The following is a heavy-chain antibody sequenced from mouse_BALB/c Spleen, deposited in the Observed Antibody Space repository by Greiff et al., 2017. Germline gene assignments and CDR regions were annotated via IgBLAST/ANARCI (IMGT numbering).Heavy chain of an antibody. D-gene: IGHD1-1*02. J-gene: IGHJ2*01. CDR3: AREWDGDYFDY. CDR2: INPGSGGT. CDR1: GYAFTNYL. Sequence: VQLQESGAELVRPGTSVKVSCKASGYAFTNYLIEWVKQRPGQGLEWIGVINPGSGGTNYNEKFKGKATLTADNSSSTAYMELRSLTSEDSAVYYCAREWDGDYFDYWGQGTTLTVSS. V-gene: IGHV1-54*01.